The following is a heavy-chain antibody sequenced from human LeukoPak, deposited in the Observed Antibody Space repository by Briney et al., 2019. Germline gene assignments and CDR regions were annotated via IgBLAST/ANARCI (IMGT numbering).Heavy chain of an antibody. J-gene: IGHJ4*02. Sequence: SSETLSLTCAVSGGSISSSNWWSWVRQPPGKGLEWIGEIYHSGSTNYNPSLKSRVTISVDKSKNQFSLKLSSVTAADTAVYYCARDLGFGELGIDYWGQGTLVTVSS. D-gene: IGHD3-10*01. V-gene: IGHV4-4*02. CDR2: IYHSGST. CDR1: GGSISSSNW. CDR3: ARDLGFGELGIDY.